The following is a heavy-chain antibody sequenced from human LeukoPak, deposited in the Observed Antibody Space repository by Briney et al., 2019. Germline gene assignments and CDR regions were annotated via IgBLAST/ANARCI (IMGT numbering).Heavy chain of an antibody. CDR3: ARRFDGWGSYLLDY. J-gene: IGHJ4*02. V-gene: IGHV3-7*01. D-gene: IGHD3-16*02. Sequence: GSLRLSCAASGFTFSISWMTWVRQAPGKGLEWVANMNEDGSEKYYVDSVKGRFTISRDNTKESLYLQINSLRVEDTAVYYCARRFDGWGSYLLDYWGQGTLVTVSS. CDR1: GFTFSISW. CDR2: MNEDGSEK.